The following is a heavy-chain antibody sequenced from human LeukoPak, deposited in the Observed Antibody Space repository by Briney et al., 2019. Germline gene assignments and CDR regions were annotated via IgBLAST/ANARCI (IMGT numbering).Heavy chain of an antibody. D-gene: IGHD3-22*01. Sequence: PSETLSLTCTVSGGSISSSSYYWGWIRQPPGKGLEWIGSIYYSGSTYYNPSLKSRVTISVDTSKNQFSLKLSSVTAADTAVYYCARIPFDSSGYFFDAFDIWGQGTMVTVSS. CDR2: IYYSGST. CDR1: GGSISSSSYY. J-gene: IGHJ3*02. CDR3: ARIPFDSSGYFFDAFDI. V-gene: IGHV4-39*01.